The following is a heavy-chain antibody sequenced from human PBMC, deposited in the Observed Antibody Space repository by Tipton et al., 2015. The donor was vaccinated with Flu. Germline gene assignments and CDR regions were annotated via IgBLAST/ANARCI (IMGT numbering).Heavy chain of an antibody. J-gene: IGHJ5*02. V-gene: IGHV4-59*01. Sequence: GLVKPSETLSLTCSVSGGYISTYYWTWIRQSPGKGLEWIASAHSSGSTSHNPSLKSRVTISVDTSKNQFSLRLNSLTAADTAVYFCARGHPVAAAQWFDPWGQGTLVTVSS. CDR1: GGYISTYY. CDR3: ARGHPVAAAQWFDP. D-gene: IGHD2-15*01. CDR2: AHSSGST.